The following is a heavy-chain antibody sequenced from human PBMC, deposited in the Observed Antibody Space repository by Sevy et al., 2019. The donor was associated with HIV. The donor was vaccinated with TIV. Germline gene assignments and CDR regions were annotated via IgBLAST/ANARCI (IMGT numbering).Heavy chain of an antibody. J-gene: IGHJ4*02. V-gene: IGHV3-33*01. CDR1: GFTFSNYA. CDR3: ARGGYYYDNAAYYALDS. D-gene: IGHD3-22*01. CDR2: IWSDGAYQ. Sequence: GGSLRLSCAATGFTFSNYAMHWVRQAPGKGMEWVAIIWSDGAYQYHGDSVKGRFTISRDISKKTLYLQMNNVRVEDTAVYYCARGGYYYDNAAYYALDSWGQGTLATVSS.